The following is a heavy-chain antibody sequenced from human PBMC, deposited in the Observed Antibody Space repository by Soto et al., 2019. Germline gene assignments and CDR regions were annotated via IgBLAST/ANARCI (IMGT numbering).Heavy chain of an antibody. Sequence: PSETLSLTCTVSGGSISIYYWSWIRHPPGKGLEWIGYIYYSGSTNYNPSLKSRVTISVDTSKNQFSLKLSSVTAADTAVYYCARDHSSGWLNWFDPWGQGTLVTVSS. CDR1: GGSISIYY. V-gene: IGHV4-59*01. CDR3: ARDHSSGWLNWFDP. CDR2: IYYSGST. D-gene: IGHD6-19*01. J-gene: IGHJ5*02.